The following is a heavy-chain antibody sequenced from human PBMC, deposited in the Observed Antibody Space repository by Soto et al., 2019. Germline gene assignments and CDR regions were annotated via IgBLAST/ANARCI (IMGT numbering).Heavy chain of an antibody. V-gene: IGHV1-69*12. J-gene: IGHJ5*02. Sequence: QVQLVQSGAEVKKPGSSVKVSCKASGGTFSSYAISWVRQAPGQGLEWMGGIIPIFGTANYAQKFQGRVTITADESTSTAYIEMSSLRSEDTAVYYCAREPGAAEGLYWFDPWGQGTLVTVSS. CDR2: IIPIFGTA. CDR1: GGTFSSYA. CDR3: AREPGAAEGLYWFDP. D-gene: IGHD6-13*01.